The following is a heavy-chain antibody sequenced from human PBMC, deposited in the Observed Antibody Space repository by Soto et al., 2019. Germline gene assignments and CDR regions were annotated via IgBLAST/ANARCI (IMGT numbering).Heavy chain of an antibody. V-gene: IGHV3-21*01. CDR2: ISSSSSYI. CDR3: ARGEEVATEPYGMDV. Sequence: GGSLRLSCAASGFIFSSYSMNWVRQAPGKGLEWVSSISSSSSYIYYADSVKGRFTISRDNAKNSLYLQMNSLRAEDTAVYYRARGEEVATEPYGMDVWGQGTTVTVSS. J-gene: IGHJ6*02. CDR1: GFIFSSYS. D-gene: IGHD6-13*01.